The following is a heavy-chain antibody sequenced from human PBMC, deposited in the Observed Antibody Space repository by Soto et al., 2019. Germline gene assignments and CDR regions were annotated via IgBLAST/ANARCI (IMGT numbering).Heavy chain of an antibody. V-gene: IGHV1-18*01. CDR2: ISAYNGNT. D-gene: IGHD2-2*01. J-gene: IGHJ6*03. Sequence: ASVKVSCKASGYTFTSYGISWVRQAPGQGLEWMGWISAYNGNTNYAQKLQGRVTMTTDTSTSTAYMELRSLRSDDTAVYYCARVKRSIVVVPAAMIYYYYMEVWGKGTTVTVSS. CDR3: ARVKRSIVVVPAAMIYYYYMEV. CDR1: GYTFTSYG.